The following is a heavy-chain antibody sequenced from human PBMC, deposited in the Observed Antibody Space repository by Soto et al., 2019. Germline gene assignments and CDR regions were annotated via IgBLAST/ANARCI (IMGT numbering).Heavy chain of an antibody. CDR2: VSTTSTSP. V-gene: IGHV3-48*03. D-gene: IGHD3-10*01. CDR3: ARDGHRGPSDAFDV. J-gene: IGHJ3*01. CDR1: GFSSSNYE. Sequence: EVQLVESGGGLVQPGGSLRLSCTASGFSSSNYEMIWIRQAPGKGLEWISRVSTTSTSPYYADSVRGRFTVSRDTAKNSVYLQMNSLRAEDTGRYYCARDGHRGPSDAFDVWGRGAMVIVSS.